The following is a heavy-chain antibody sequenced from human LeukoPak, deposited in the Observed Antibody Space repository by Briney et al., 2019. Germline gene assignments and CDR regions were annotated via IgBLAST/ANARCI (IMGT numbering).Heavy chain of an antibody. Sequence: GGSLRLSCAASGFTFNRNSMNWVRQAPGKGLEWVSYISSSGDTIYYADSVEGRFTISRDNAKNSLYLQMNSLRDEDTAVYYCAREALFGVVRQYSFDFWGQGTLVTVSS. V-gene: IGHV3-48*02. CDR2: ISSSGDTI. D-gene: IGHD3-3*01. J-gene: IGHJ4*02. CDR1: GFTFNRNS. CDR3: AREALFGVVRQYSFDF.